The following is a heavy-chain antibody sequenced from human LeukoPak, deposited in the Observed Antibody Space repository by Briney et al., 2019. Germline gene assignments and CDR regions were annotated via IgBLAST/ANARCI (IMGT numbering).Heavy chain of an antibody. Sequence: SETLFLTCTVSGGSISSSSYYWGWFRQPPGKGLEWIGSIYYSGSTYYNPSLKSRVTISVDTSKNQFSLKLRSVTAADTAVYYCARVARGSGSYYFDYWGQGILVTVSS. CDR2: IYYSGST. CDR1: GGSISSSSYY. V-gene: IGHV4-39*07. D-gene: IGHD3-10*01. CDR3: ARVARGSGSYYFDY. J-gene: IGHJ4*02.